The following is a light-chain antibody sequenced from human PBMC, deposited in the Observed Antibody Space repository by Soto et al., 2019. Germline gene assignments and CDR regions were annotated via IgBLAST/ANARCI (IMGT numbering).Light chain of an antibody. J-gene: IGKJ3*01. CDR2: GAS. CDR1: QSVSSSY. CDR3: QQYGSSPGFT. Sequence: EIVLTQSPGTLYLSPGERATLSCRASQSVSSSYLAWYQQKPGQAPRLLSYGASRRATGIPDRFSGSGSGTGFALTISRLEPEDFAVYYCQQYGSSPGFTFGPGTKVDIK. V-gene: IGKV3-20*01.